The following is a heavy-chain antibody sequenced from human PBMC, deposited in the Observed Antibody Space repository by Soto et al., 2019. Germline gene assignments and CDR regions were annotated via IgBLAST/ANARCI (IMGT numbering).Heavy chain of an antibody. V-gene: IGHV4-4*02. CDR1: GDSMTRSVW. Sequence: KTSETLSVTCAVSGDSMTRSVWWTWVRQPPGKGLEWIGEVFHTGNTNYNPSLKSRVTMSVDKSTNEFSLKVTSVTAADTAIYYCARKAWVRFDYWGQGALVTVSS. CDR2: VFHTGNT. D-gene: IGHD7-27*01. J-gene: IGHJ4*02. CDR3: ARKAWVRFDY.